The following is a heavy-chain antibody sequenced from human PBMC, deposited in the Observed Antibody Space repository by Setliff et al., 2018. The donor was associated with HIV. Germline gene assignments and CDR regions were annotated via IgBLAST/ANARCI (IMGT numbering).Heavy chain of an antibody. CDR2: IYHSGST. D-gene: IGHD6-19*01. CDR3: ARRPAGAVAGGYGMDV. Sequence: PSETLSLTCAVSNYSISSAYYWGWIRRPPGKGLEWIGSIYHSGSTYYNPSLKSRVTISVDTSKNQFSLKLSSVTAADTAVYYCARRPAGAVAGGYGMDVWGQGTTVTVSS. V-gene: IGHV4-38-2*01. J-gene: IGHJ6*02. CDR1: NYSISSAYY.